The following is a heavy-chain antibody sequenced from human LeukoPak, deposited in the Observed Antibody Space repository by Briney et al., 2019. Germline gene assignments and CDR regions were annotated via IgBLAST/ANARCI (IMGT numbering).Heavy chain of an antibody. J-gene: IGHJ4*02. CDR2: ISYDGSNK. CDR1: GFTFSGYA. V-gene: IGHV3-30-3*01. CDR3: ARAGGSYWGVFDY. D-gene: IGHD1-26*01. Sequence: PGGSLRLSCAASGFTFSGYAMHWVRQAPGKGLEWVAVISYDGSNKYYADSVKGRFTISRDNSKNTLYLQMNSLRAEDTAVYYCARAGGSYWGVFDYWGQGTLVTVSS.